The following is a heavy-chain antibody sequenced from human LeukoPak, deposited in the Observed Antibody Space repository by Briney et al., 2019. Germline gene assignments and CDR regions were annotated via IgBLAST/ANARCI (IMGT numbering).Heavy chain of an antibody. Sequence: GGSLRLSCAASGFTFSSYSMNWVRQAPGKGLEWVSSIGSSSSYIYYADSVKGRFTISRDNAKNSLYLQMNSLRAEDTAVYYCARDANYYYDFWSGYYPLFDYSGQGTLVTVSS. J-gene: IGHJ4*02. CDR1: GFTFSSYS. CDR2: IGSSSSYI. CDR3: ARDANYYYDFWSGYYPLFDY. V-gene: IGHV3-21*01. D-gene: IGHD3-3*01.